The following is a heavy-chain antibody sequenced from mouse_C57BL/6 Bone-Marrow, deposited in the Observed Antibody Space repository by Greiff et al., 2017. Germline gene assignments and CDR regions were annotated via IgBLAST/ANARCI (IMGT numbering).Heavy chain of an antibody. CDR3: ARHRFAMDY. CDR1: GFTFSSYG. V-gene: IGHV5-6*02. Sequence: DVKLVESGGDLVKPGGSLKLSCAASGFTFSSYGMSWVRQTPDKRLEWVATISSGGSYTYSPDSVKGRFTISRDNAKNTLYLQMSSLKSEDTAMYYCARHRFAMDYWGQGTSVTVSS. J-gene: IGHJ4*01. CDR2: ISSGGSYT.